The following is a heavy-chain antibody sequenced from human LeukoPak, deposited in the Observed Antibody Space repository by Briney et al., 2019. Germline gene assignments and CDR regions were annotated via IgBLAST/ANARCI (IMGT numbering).Heavy chain of an antibody. V-gene: IGHV3-53*01. CDR2: IYSGGST. CDR3: ARVGRGSSFDY. D-gene: IGHD3-10*01. CDR1: GFTVSSSY. Sequence: GGSLRLSCAASGFTVSSSYMNWVHQAPGRGLEWVSVIYSGGSTYYADSVKGRFTISRDNSKNTLYLQMSSLRADDTAVYFCARVGRGSSFDYWGQGTLVTVSS. J-gene: IGHJ4*02.